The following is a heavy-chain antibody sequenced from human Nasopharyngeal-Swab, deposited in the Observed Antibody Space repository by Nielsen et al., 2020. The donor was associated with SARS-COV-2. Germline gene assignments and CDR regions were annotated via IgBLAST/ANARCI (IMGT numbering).Heavy chain of an antibody. V-gene: IGHV3-74*01. J-gene: IGHJ4*02. CDR1: GYTFSSYL. D-gene: IGHD4-23*01. CDR3: TRDIGGKYGY. Sequence: GESLKISCTASGYTFSSYLMHLVRQVPGKGLVWVSRINIDGSVRDYADSVKGRFTISRDNARNTLYLQMNSLRGDDTAVYYCTRDIGGKYGYWGQGNLVTVSS. CDR2: INIDGSVR.